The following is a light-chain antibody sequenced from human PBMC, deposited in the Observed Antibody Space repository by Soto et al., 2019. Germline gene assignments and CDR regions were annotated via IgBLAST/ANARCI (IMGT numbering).Light chain of an antibody. J-gene: IGKJ5*01. V-gene: IGKV1-13*02. Sequence: AIQLTQSPSSLSASVGDRVTITCRASQGISSALAWYQQKPGKAPKLLIYDASSLESGVPSRFSGSGSGTDFALTISSLQLEDFATYYCQQFNSYTITYGQGPRLAIK. CDR1: QGISSA. CDR3: QQFNSYTIT. CDR2: DAS.